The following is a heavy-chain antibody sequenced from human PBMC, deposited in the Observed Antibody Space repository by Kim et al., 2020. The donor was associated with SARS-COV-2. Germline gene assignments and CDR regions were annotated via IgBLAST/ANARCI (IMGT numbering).Heavy chain of an antibody. CDR1: GFTFSYSG. Sequence: GGSLRLSCAASGFTFSYSGLHWVRQAPGKGLEWVAVICCDGSNKYYADSVKGRFTISRDDSKNMLYLQMNSLRDEDTALYYCARDRRSGGKYMDAWGKGTTVMLSS. CDR3: ARDRRSGGKYMDA. J-gene: IGHJ6*03. D-gene: IGHD2-15*01. V-gene: IGHV3-33*01. CDR2: ICCDGSNK.